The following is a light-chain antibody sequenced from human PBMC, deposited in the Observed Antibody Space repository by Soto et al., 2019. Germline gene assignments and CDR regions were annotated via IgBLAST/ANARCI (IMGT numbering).Light chain of an antibody. CDR2: RNN. J-gene: IGLJ2*01. CDR1: SSNIGSNY. CDR3: AAWDDSLSGPNVV. V-gene: IGLV1-47*01. Sequence: QSVLTQPPSASGTPGQRGTISCSGSSSNIGSNYVYWYQQLPGTAPKLLIYRNNQRPSGVPDRFSGSKSGTSASLAISGLRSEDEADYYCAAWDDSLSGPNVVFGGGTKVTVL.